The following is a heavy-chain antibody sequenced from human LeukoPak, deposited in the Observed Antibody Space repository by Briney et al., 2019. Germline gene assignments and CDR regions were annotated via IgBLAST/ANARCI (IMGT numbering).Heavy chain of an antibody. V-gene: IGHV5-51*01. CDR1: GYSFTSYW. CDR2: IYPGDSDT. Sequence: GESLKISCKGSGYSFTSYWIGWVRQMPGKGLEWMGIIYPGDSDTRYSPSFQGQVTISADKSISTAYLQWSSLKASDTAMYYCARGQAMYNWNEDYFDYWGQGTLVTVSS. J-gene: IGHJ4*02. CDR3: ARGQAMYNWNEDYFDY. D-gene: IGHD1-1*01.